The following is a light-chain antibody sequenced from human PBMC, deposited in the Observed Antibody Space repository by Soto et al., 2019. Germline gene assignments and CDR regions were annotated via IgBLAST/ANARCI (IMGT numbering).Light chain of an antibody. CDR2: GAS. CDR3: HQYDDGPYT. Sequence: VMTQSPAILSVSPGERATLSCRASQSVSTNVAWYQQIPGQTPRLLIYGASTRATGIPVRFSGSGSGTEFTLTISSLRSEDFAVYYCHQYDDGPYTFGQGTKVDIK. CDR1: QSVSTN. J-gene: IGKJ2*01. V-gene: IGKV3-15*01.